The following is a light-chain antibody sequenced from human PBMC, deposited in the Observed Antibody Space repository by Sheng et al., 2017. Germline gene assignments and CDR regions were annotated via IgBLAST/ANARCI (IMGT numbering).Light chain of an antibody. CDR3: QQGNSFPPT. Sequence: DIQMTQSPSSLSASVGDRVTITCRASLDISNWLAWYQQKPGTAPKLLIYAASTLQSGVPSRFSGSGSGTEFTLTINSLRPEDSATYFCQQGNSFPPTFGQGTKVEIK. V-gene: IGKV1-12*01. CDR1: LDISNW. CDR2: AAS. J-gene: IGKJ1*01.